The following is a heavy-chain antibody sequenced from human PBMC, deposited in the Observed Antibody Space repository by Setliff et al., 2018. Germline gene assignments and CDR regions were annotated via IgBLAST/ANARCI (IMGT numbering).Heavy chain of an antibody. D-gene: IGHD2-15*01. CDR1: GFTFTSYA. J-gene: IGHJ4*02. CDR2: ISGSGGST. Sequence: PGGSLRLSCAASGFTFTSYAMRWVRQAPGKGLEWVSSISGSGGSTYYADSVKGRFTISRDNSNNALYMQMNSLRADDTAVYYCARGTQAYTSWTDSALGYWGKGTLVTVPQ. V-gene: IGHV3-23*01. CDR3: ARGTQAYTSWTDSALGY.